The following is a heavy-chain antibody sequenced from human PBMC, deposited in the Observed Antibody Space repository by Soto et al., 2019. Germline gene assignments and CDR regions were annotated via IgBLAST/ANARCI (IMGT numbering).Heavy chain of an antibody. D-gene: IGHD3-16*01. CDR1: GFSLSASGVG. V-gene: IGHV2-5*02. Sequence: QITLKESGPTLAKPTQTLTLTCTFSGFSLSASGVGVGWIRQPPGKALEWLAIIYWDDAKHYSPSLKSSLTITKDTPKNQVVLTMTNMDPVDTATYYCAHKGGGDRILDYWGQGTLVTVSS. CDR2: IYWDDAK. J-gene: IGHJ4*02. CDR3: AHKGGGDRILDY.